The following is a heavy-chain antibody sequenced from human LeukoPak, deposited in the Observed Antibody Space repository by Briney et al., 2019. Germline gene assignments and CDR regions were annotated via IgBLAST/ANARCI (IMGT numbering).Heavy chain of an antibody. D-gene: IGHD3-10*01. J-gene: IGHJ3*02. CDR1: GGSISSYY. Sequence: KPSETLSLTCTASGGSISSYYWSWIRQPPGKGLEWIGYIYTSGSTNYNPSLKSRVTISVDTSKNQFSLKLSSVTAADTAVYYCARQTLTMVRGVINAFDIWGQGTMVTVSS. CDR3: ARQTLTMVRGVINAFDI. CDR2: IYTSGST. V-gene: IGHV4-4*09.